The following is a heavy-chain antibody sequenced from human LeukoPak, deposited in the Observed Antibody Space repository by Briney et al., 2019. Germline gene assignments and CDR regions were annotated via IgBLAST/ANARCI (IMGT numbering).Heavy chain of an antibody. CDR2: IYTSGST. CDR3: AVVTGSGYDSAFDI. D-gene: IGHD5-12*01. V-gene: IGHV4-4*07. Sequence: SGTLSLTCTVSGGSISSYYWSWIRQPAGKGLEWIGRIYTSGSTNYNPSLKSRVTMSVDTSKNQFSLKLSSVTAADTAVYYCAVVTGSGYDSAFDIWGQGTMVTVSS. CDR1: GGSISSYY. J-gene: IGHJ3*02.